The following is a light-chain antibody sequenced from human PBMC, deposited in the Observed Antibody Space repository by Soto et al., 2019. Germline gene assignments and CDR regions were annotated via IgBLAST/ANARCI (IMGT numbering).Light chain of an antibody. V-gene: IGKV1-12*01. Sequence: DIQMTQSPSSVSASVGDRVTIICRASQDVGKWLAWYQQKPGKAPTLLIHGASSLQSGVPSRYSGSGSGTDFTLTISSLQPEDFATYYCQQTYDTPLTFGGGTTVEIK. J-gene: IGKJ4*01. CDR3: QQTYDTPLT. CDR2: GAS. CDR1: QDVGKW.